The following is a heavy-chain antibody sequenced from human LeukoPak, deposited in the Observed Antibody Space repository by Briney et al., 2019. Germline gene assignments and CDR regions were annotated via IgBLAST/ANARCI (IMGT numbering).Heavy chain of an antibody. J-gene: IGHJ4*02. CDR3: AREVPVYCGGTSCYNLDY. V-gene: IGHV3-7*01. CDR1: GFTFSSYW. D-gene: IGHD2-2*02. CDR2: IKQEGSEK. Sequence: GGSLRLSCAASGFTFSSYWMSWVRQAPGKGLEWVANIKQEGSEKYYVDSVKGRVIISRDNAKNPLYLQMNSLRAEDTAVYYCAREVPVYCGGTSCYNLDYWGQGSLVTVSS.